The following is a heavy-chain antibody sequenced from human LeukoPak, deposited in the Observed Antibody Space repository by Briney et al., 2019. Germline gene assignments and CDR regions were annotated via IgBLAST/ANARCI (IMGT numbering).Heavy chain of an antibody. CDR3: AVPYSSPASFAFDP. CDR1: RGTFSSYA. D-gene: IGHD6-19*01. Sequence: GASVKVSCKASRGTFSSYAISWVRQAPGQGLEWMGGIIPIFGTANYAQKFQGRVTITADESTSTAYMELSRLRSEDTAVYYCAVPYSSPASFAFDPWGQGTLLNVSS. J-gene: IGHJ5*02. V-gene: IGHV1-69*13. CDR2: IIPIFGTA.